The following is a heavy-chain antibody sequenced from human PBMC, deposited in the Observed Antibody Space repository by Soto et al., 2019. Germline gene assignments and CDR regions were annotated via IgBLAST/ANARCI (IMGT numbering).Heavy chain of an antibody. J-gene: IGHJ6*02. CDR2: IKKDGSDK. D-gene: IGHD5-18*01. Sequence: GGSLRLSCAASGSTFSNYWMSWVRQAPGKGLEWVANIKKDGSDKNYVDSVEGRFSIFRDNAKNSLYLQMYGLRAEDTAVYYCARDLGTALVGFDYGMDVWGQGTTVTVSS. CDR3: ARDLGTALVGFDYGMDV. V-gene: IGHV3-7*01. CDR1: GSTFSNYW.